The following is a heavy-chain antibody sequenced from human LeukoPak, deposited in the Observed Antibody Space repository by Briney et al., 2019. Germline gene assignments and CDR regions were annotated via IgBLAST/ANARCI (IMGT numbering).Heavy chain of an antibody. J-gene: IGHJ6*03. Sequence: ASVKVSCKASGYTFTSYYMHWVRQAPGQGLEWMGIINPSGGSTSYAQKFQGRVTMTRDMSMSTVYMELSSLRSEDTAVYYCAREQGYYYMDVWGKGTTVTVSS. CDR2: INPSGGST. CDR1: GYTFTSYY. V-gene: IGHV1-46*01. CDR3: AREQGYYYMDV.